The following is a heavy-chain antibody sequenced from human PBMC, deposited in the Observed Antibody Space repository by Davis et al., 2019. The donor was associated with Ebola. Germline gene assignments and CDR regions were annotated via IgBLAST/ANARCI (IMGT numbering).Heavy chain of an antibody. CDR1: GYTFTGYY. CDR3: ARGALARRRITIFWPNPGMDV. D-gene: IGHD3-9*01. Sequence: ASVKVSCKASGYTFTGYYMHWVRQAPGQGLEWMGRINPNSGGTNYAQKFQGRVTMTRDTSISTAYMELSRLRSDDTAVYYCARGALARRRITIFWPNPGMDVWGKGTTVTVSS. J-gene: IGHJ6*04. CDR2: INPNSGGT. V-gene: IGHV1-2*06.